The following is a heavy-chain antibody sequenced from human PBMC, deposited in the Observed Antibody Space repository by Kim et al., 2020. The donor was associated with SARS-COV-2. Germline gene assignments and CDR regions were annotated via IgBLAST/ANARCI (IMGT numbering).Heavy chain of an antibody. V-gene: IGHV3-23*01. CDR1: GFTFSTYA. CDR3: ARKPSALNYFDS. Sequence: GGSLRLSCAASGFTFSTYAMAWVRQVPGKGLECVSVISAGSENTYYVDSVRGRFSISRDNSKSTLFLQMNSLNVQDTALYYCARKPSALNYFDSWGQGTL. D-gene: IGHD3-10*01. J-gene: IGHJ4*02. CDR2: ISAGSENT.